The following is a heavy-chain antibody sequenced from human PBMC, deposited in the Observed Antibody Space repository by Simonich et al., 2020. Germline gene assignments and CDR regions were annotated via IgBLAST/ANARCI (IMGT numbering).Heavy chain of an antibody. V-gene: IGHV1-18*01. CDR3: ARASRGTWWYYYFDY. J-gene: IGHJ4*02. D-gene: IGHD2-15*01. CDR2: ISAYKGNT. CDR1: GYTFTSYG. Sequence: QVQLVQSGAEVKKPGASVKVSCKASGYTFTSYGISGVRQAPGQGLEWMGWISAYKGNTNYAQKLQGRVTMNTDTSTSTAYMGLRSLRSDDTAVYYCARASRGTWWYYYFDYWGQGTLVTVSS.